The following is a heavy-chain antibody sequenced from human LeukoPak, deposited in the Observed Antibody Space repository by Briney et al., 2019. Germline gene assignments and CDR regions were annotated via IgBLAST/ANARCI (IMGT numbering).Heavy chain of an antibody. CDR2: ISSNGGST. CDR1: GFSFSSYA. Sequence: HPGGSLRLSCAASGFSFSSYAMHWVRQAPGKGLEHVSVISSNGGSTFYASSVKGRFTISRDHSKSTLYLQMGSLRVEDMALYYCARGYNYAYDYWGQGTLVTVSS. D-gene: IGHD5-18*01. V-gene: IGHV3-64*01. J-gene: IGHJ4*02. CDR3: ARGYNYAYDY.